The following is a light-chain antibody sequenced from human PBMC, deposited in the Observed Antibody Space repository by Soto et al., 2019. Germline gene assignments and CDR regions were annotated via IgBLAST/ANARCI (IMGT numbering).Light chain of an antibody. Sequence: QSALTQPASVSGSPGQSITISCTGTSSDVGGYNYVSWYQQHPGKAPKLVIYDVSDRPSGVSNRFSGSKSGNTASLTISGLQAEDEADYYCSSYTSRNTRVFGTGTKLTVL. J-gene: IGLJ1*01. CDR1: SSDVGGYNY. CDR3: SSYTSRNTRV. CDR2: DVS. V-gene: IGLV2-14*01.